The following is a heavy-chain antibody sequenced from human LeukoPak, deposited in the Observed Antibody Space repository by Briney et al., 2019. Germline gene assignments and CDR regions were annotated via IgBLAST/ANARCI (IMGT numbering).Heavy chain of an antibody. CDR2: ISSSSSVT. V-gene: IGHV3-11*06. CDR3: TRDRRRAMFRGVEGVDY. Sequence: GGSLRLSCAASGFTFSVYYMSWIRQAPGKGLEWVSYISSSSSVTNYADSVKGRFTISRDNAKNSLFLQMDSLRAEDTAVYYCTRDRRRAMFRGVEGVDYWGQGTLVTVSS. J-gene: IGHJ4*02. CDR1: GFTFSVYY. D-gene: IGHD3-10*01.